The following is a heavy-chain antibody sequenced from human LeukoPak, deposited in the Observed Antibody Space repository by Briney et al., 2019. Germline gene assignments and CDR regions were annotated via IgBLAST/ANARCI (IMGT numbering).Heavy chain of an antibody. Sequence: PSGTLSLTCAVSGGSISSSNWWSWVRQPPGKGLEWIGEIYHSGSTNYNPSLKSRVTISVDTSKNQFSLKLSSVTAADTAVYYCARESGEILYYRRAVWFDPWGQGTLVTVSS. V-gene: IGHV4-4*02. D-gene: IGHD2-8*01. CDR1: GGSISSSNW. CDR2: IYHSGST. J-gene: IGHJ5*02. CDR3: ARESGEILYYRRAVWFDP.